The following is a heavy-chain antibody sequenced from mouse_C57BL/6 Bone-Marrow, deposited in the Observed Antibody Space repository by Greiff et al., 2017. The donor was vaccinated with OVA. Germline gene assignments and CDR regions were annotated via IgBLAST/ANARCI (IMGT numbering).Heavy chain of an antibody. J-gene: IGHJ2*01. D-gene: IGHD4-1*01. CDR1: GYTFTDYY. Sequence: VQLKQSGPVLVKPGASVKMSCKASGYTFTDYYMNWVKQSHGKSLEWIGVINPYNGGTSYNQKFKGKATLTVDKSSSTAYMELNSLTSEDSAVYYCARDWADYFDYWGQGTTLTVSS. CDR3: ARDWADYFDY. V-gene: IGHV1-19*01. CDR2: INPYNGGT.